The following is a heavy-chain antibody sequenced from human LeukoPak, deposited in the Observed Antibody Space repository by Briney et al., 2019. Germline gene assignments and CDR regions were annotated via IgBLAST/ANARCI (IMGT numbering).Heavy chain of an antibody. CDR2: IIPIFATA. D-gene: IGHD3-22*01. Sequence: ASVKVSCKASVGTFSSYGISWVRQAPGQGLEWMGTIIPIFATANYAQKFQGRVTITTDESTSTAYMELSSLRSEDTAVYYCAKTITYYYDNSAYPSFDYWGQGTLVTVSS. CDR1: VGTFSSYG. CDR3: AKTITYYYDNSAYPSFDY. J-gene: IGHJ4*02. V-gene: IGHV1-69*05.